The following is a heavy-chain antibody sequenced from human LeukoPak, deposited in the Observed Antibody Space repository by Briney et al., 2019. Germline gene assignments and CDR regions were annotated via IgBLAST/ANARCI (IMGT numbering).Heavy chain of an antibody. J-gene: IGHJ6*03. Sequence: SETLSLTCAVYGGSFSGYYWTWIRQAPGKGLEWIGEINPSGRISYNPSLKSRLTISVDASKNQFSLNLRSLTAADTAVYYCTRGRQEVSMIVVVMTGVSYYLDVWGKGTTVTVS. CDR2: INPSGRI. CDR3: TRGRQEVSMIVVVMTGVSYYLDV. D-gene: IGHD3-22*01. V-gene: IGHV4-34*01. CDR1: GGSFSGYY.